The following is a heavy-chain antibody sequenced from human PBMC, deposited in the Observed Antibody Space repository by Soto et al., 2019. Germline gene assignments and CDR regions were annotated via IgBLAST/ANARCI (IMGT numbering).Heavy chain of an antibody. CDR1: GYTFTGYY. D-gene: IGHD4-17*01. CDR2: INPNSGGT. CDR3: ARDGKYDYGDYCDY. V-gene: IGHV1-2*02. Sequence: QVQLVQSGAEVKKPGASLKVSCKASGYTFTGYYMHWVRQAPGQGREWMGWINPNSGGTNYAQKFQGRVTMTRDTSISTDYMELSRLRSDDTAVYYCARDGKYDYGDYCDYWGQGTLVTVSS. J-gene: IGHJ4*02.